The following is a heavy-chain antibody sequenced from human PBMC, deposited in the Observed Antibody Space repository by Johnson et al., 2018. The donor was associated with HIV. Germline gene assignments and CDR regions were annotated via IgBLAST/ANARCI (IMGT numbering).Heavy chain of an antibody. D-gene: IGHD6-13*01. V-gene: IGHV3-66*01. CDR1: GFTFSSNY. CDR3: ARGWAASRTFDI. Sequence: VQLVESGGGLVKPGGSLRLSCAASGFTFSSNYMSWVRQAPGKGLEWVSVIYSGGSTYYADPVTGRFTISRDNSKNTLYLQMNSLRPEETAVYYCARGWAASRTFDIWGQGTMVTVSS. J-gene: IGHJ3*02. CDR2: IYSGGST.